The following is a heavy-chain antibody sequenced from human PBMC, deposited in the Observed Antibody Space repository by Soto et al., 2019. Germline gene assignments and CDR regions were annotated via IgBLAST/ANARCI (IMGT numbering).Heavy chain of an antibody. CDR3: ASHVMVRGVESFDY. CDR2: INPNSGGT. J-gene: IGHJ4*02. CDR1: GYTFTGYY. V-gene: IGHV1-2*02. Sequence: GASVKVSCKASGYTFTGYYMHWVRQAPGQGLEWMGWINPNSGGTNYAQKFQGRVTMTRDTSISTAYMELSRLRSDDTAVYYCASHVMVRGVESFDYWGQGTLVTVSS. D-gene: IGHD3-10*01.